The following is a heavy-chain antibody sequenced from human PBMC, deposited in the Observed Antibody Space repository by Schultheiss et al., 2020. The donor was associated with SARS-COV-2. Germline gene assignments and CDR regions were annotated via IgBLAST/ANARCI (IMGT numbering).Heavy chain of an antibody. Sequence: GGSLRLSCAASGFTFSSYAMSWVRQAPGKGLEWVSAISGSGGSTYYADSVKGRFTISRDNSKNTLYLQMNSLRAEDTAVYYCAREMTRYSSQTYGMDVWGQGTTVTVSS. CDR2: ISGSGGST. D-gene: IGHD6-13*01. CDR1: GFTFSSYA. CDR3: AREMTRYSSQTYGMDV. J-gene: IGHJ6*02. V-gene: IGHV3-23*01.